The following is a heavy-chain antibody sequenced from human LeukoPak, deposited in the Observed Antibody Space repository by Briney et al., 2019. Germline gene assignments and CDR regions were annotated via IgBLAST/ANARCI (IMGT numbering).Heavy chain of an antibody. CDR1: GGSISSYY. V-gene: IGHV4-4*07. CDR2: IYTDGST. D-gene: IGHD4-23*01. Sequence: SETLSLTWTVAGGSISSYYWSWIRQPAGKGLEWIGRIYTDGSTNYHPSLKRRVAMTVDTSKNQFSLELSSVTAADTAVYYCARYGNSAVYWGQGTLVTVSS. J-gene: IGHJ4*02. CDR3: ARYGNSAVY.